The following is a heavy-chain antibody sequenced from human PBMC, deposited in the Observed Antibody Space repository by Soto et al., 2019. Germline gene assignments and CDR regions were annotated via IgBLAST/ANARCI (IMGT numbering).Heavy chain of an antibody. CDR2: ISGGGGST. V-gene: IGHV3-23*01. D-gene: IGHD3-9*01. J-gene: IGHJ5*02. Sequence: ESGGGLVQPGGSLRLSCAASGFSFSSYAMSWVRQAPGKGLEWVSGISGGGGSTYYAVSVKGRFTIYRDNSKNTLSLQMNSVRVEHTAIYYCAKAGGYDILTGYRRRLDPWGQGTLVTVSS. CDR1: GFSFSSYA. CDR3: AKAGGYDILTGYRRRLDP.